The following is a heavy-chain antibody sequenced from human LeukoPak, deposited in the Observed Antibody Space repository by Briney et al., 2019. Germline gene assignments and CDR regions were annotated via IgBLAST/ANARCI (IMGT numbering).Heavy chain of an antibody. J-gene: IGHJ4*02. CDR2: ISSGSSYI. Sequence: PGGSLRLSCAASGFTFSNAWMSWVRQAPGKGLEWVSSISSGSSYIYYADSVKGRFTISRDNAKNSLYLQMNSLRAEDTAVYYCARDSPSVATAFDYWGQGTLVTVSS. CDR1: GFTFSNAW. CDR3: ARDSPSVATAFDY. V-gene: IGHV3-21*01. D-gene: IGHD5-12*01.